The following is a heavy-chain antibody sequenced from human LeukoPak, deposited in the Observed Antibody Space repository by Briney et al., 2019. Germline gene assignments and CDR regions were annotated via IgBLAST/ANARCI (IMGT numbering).Heavy chain of an antibody. Sequence: GGSLRLTCTGSGFTFSNDRTNWVRQAPGKGLEWISYSNAAGSPVSYAESVKGRFTISRDNAKNSLYLEMNSLRDDDTAVYYCARDRSLSVAGTFDFWGQGSLVTVSS. CDR3: ARDRSLSVAGTFDF. CDR1: GFTFSNDR. J-gene: IGHJ4*02. V-gene: IGHV3-48*02. D-gene: IGHD6-19*01. CDR2: SNAAGSPV.